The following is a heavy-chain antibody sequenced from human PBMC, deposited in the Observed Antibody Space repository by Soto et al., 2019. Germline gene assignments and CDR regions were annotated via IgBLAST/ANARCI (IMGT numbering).Heavy chain of an antibody. Sequence: HPGGSLRLSCAASGFTFSSYAMSWVRQAPGKGLEWVSAISGSGGSTYYADSVKGRFTISRDNSKNTLYLQMNSLRAEDTAVYYCAKGAYCSGGSCYDYGMDVWGQGTTVTVSS. CDR2: ISGSGGST. V-gene: IGHV3-23*01. J-gene: IGHJ6*02. D-gene: IGHD2-15*01. CDR1: GFTFSSYA. CDR3: AKGAYCSGGSCYDYGMDV.